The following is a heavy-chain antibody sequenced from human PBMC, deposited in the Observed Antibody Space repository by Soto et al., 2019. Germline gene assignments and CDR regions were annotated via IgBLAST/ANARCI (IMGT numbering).Heavy chain of an antibody. D-gene: IGHD3-10*01. J-gene: IGHJ4*02. CDR2: ISAYNGNT. CDR1: GYTFTSYG. Sequence: ASVKVSCKASGYTFTSYGISWVRQAPGQGLEWMGWISAYNGNTNYAQKLQGRVTMTTDTSTSTAYMELRSLRADDTAVYYCARVETYGSGSYFVYWGQGTLVTVSS. CDR3: ARVETYGSGSYFVY. V-gene: IGHV1-18*01.